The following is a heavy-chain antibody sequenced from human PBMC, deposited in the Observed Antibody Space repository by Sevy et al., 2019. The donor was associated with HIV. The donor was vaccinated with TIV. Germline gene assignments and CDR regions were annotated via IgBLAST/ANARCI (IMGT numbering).Heavy chain of an antibody. CDR3: ARDRDYDYIWGTFPYRDF. V-gene: IGHV1-18*01. J-gene: IGHJ4*02. Sequence: ASVKVSCKASGYIFTSYGISWVRQAPGRGLEWVGWISPYKGTTNYATKFQGRVTMTTDTSTFTVYMQLRSLRSDDTAIYYCARDRDYDYIWGTFPYRDFWGQGTLVTVSS. CDR1: GYIFTSYG. CDR2: ISPYKGTT. D-gene: IGHD3-16*01.